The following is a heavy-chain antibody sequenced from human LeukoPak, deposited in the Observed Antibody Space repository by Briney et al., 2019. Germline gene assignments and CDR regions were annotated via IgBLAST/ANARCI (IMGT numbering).Heavy chain of an antibody. J-gene: IGHJ4*02. Sequence: ASVKVSCKASRYTFTSYYMHWVRQAPGQGLEWMGIINPSGGSTSYAQKFQGRVTMTRDTSTSTVYMELSSLRSEDTAVYYCARVARVDETDYYDSSGYYSDYWGQGTLVTVSS. CDR2: INPSGGST. CDR3: ARVARVDETDYYDSSGYYSDY. CDR1: RYTFTSYY. D-gene: IGHD3-22*01. V-gene: IGHV1-46*01.